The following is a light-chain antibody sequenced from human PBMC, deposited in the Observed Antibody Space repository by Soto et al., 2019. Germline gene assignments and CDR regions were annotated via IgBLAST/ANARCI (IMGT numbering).Light chain of an antibody. Sequence: EIVLTQSPGTLSLSPGERAILSCRASQSLSSSFLAWYQQKPGQAPRLLIYSSSNRATGIPDRFSGGGSGTDFTLTISRLESADFAVYYCQQYGRSPLTFGGGTKVDIK. J-gene: IGKJ4*01. CDR3: QQYGRSPLT. CDR2: SSS. V-gene: IGKV3-20*01. CDR1: QSLSSSF.